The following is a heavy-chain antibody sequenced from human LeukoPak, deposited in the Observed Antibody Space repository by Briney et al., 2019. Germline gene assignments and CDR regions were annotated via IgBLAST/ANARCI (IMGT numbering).Heavy chain of an antibody. Sequence: SETLSLTCTVSGGSISSYYWSWIRQPPGKGLEWIGYIYYSGSTNCNPSLKSRVTISVDTSKNQFSLKLSSVTAADTAVYYCARDGDGTQDYWGQGTLVTVSS. CDR3: ARDGDGTQDY. CDR2: IYYSGST. V-gene: IGHV4-59*01. CDR1: GGSISSYY. J-gene: IGHJ4*02. D-gene: IGHD6-13*01.